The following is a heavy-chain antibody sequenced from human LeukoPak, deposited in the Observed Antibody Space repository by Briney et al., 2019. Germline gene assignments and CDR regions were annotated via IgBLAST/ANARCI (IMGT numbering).Heavy chain of an antibody. CDR2: IKQDGSEK. V-gene: IGHV3-7*01. Sequence: GGSLRLSCAASGFTFSSYWMSWVRQAPGKGLEWVANIKQDGSEKYYVDSVKDRFTISRDNAKNSLYLQMNSLRAEDTAVYYCARDRFLNSSSPFDPWGQGTLVTVSS. D-gene: IGHD6-13*01. CDR3: ARDRFLNSSSPFDP. J-gene: IGHJ5*02. CDR1: GFTFSSYW.